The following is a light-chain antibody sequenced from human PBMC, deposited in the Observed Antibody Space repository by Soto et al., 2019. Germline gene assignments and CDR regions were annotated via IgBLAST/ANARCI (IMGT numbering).Light chain of an antibody. CDR1: QSVSSN. CDR3: HQYDNWPKT. Sequence: EVVVTQSPATLSVSPGDRATLSCRASQSVSSNLAWYQQKPGQAPRLLIYGASTRATGIPARFSGSGSGTEFTLTISSLQSEDCAVYYCHQYDNWPKTFGQGPRLQIK. CDR2: GAS. V-gene: IGKV3-15*01. J-gene: IGKJ5*01.